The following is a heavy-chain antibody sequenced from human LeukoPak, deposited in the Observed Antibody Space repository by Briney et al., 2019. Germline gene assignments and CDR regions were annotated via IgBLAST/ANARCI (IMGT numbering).Heavy chain of an antibody. Sequence: ASVKVSCKASGGTFSSYAISWLRQAPGQGLEWMGGIIPIFGTANYAQKFQGRVTITADESTSTAYMELSSLRSEDTAVYYCARAEVHQLWLLNYYYMDVWGKGTTVTVSS. D-gene: IGHD5-18*01. CDR2: IIPIFGTA. CDR1: GGTFSSYA. V-gene: IGHV1-69*13. J-gene: IGHJ6*03. CDR3: ARAEVHQLWLLNYYYMDV.